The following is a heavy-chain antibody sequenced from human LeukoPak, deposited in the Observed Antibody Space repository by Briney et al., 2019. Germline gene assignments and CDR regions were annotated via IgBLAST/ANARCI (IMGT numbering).Heavy chain of an antibody. CDR3: ARHVGSGSYFDY. CDR1: GGSISSSSYY. V-gene: IGHV4-39*01. CDR2: IYYSGSS. D-gene: IGHD3-22*01. Sequence: SETLSLTCTVSGGSISSSSYYWGWIRQPAGKGLEWIGSIYYSGSSYYNPSLKSRVIISVDTSKNQFSLKLSSVTAADTAVYYCARHVGSGSYFDYWGQGTLVTVSS. J-gene: IGHJ4*02.